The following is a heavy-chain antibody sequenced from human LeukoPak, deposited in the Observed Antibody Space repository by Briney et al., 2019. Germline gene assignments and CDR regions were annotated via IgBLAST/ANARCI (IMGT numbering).Heavy chain of an antibody. CDR3: SLLAVASDFDY. J-gene: IGHJ4*02. Sequence: GGSLRLSCVVSGFPFHFYELNWVRQAPGKGLEWVSNIGASGTTRYYADSVKGRFSISRDNAKSSLYLQMNGLRVEDTAVYYCSLLAVASDFDYWGQGALVTVSS. CDR2: IGASGTTR. D-gene: IGHD6-19*01. V-gene: IGHV3-48*03. CDR1: GFPFHFYE.